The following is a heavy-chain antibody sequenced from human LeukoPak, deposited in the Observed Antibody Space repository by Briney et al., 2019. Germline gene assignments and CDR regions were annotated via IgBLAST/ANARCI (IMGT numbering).Heavy chain of an antibody. D-gene: IGHD6-13*01. CDR1: GFIFGNDG. CDR3: VRMSSTWFCDH. V-gene: IGHV3-23*01. J-gene: IGHJ4*02. CDR2: ISGSGVST. Sequence: GGSLRLSCAAAGFIFGNDGMSWVRQAPGKGLEWVSGISGSGVSTYYAGSVKGRFTISRDNSKNTLYLQMNNLRAEDAALYYSVRMSSTWFCDHWGQGTLVTVSS.